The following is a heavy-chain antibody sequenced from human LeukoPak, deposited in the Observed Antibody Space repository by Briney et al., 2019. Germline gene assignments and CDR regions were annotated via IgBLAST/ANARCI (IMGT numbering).Heavy chain of an antibody. Sequence: PGGSLRLSCAASGFIFSNFAMTWVRQAPRKGLEWVSTISGNGATTYYADSVKGRFTISKDNSKNTLFLQMNGLTAEDTAVYYCAKDARSCTSSACYTVTTYYFDSWGQGTLVTVSS. CDR1: GFIFSNFA. CDR3: AKDARSCTSSACYTVTTYYFDS. D-gene: IGHD2-2*02. J-gene: IGHJ4*02. CDR2: ISGNGATT. V-gene: IGHV3-23*01.